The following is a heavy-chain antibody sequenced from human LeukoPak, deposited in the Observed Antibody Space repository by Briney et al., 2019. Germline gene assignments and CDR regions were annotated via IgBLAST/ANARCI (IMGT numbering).Heavy chain of an antibody. Sequence: GGSLRLSCAASGVTLSPYGMHWVRQAPGKGLEWVAVISYEGGTQHYADSVKGRLIISRDNPRNTLYLQMNILRTEDTAVYYCAKEGTPQVSTWYDLWGQGTQVIVSS. D-gene: IGHD3-10*01. CDR2: ISYEGGTQ. J-gene: IGHJ5*02. CDR3: AKEGTPQVSTWYDL. V-gene: IGHV3-30*18. CDR1: GVTLSPYG.